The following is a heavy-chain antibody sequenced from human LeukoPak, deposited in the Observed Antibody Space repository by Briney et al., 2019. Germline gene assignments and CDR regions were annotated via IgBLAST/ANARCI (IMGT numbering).Heavy chain of an antibody. D-gene: IGHD5-12*01. V-gene: IGHV3-74*01. CDR2: INSDGSST. J-gene: IGHJ6*03. CDR1: GFTFSTYW. Sequence: GGSLRLSCAACGFTFSTYWMHWVRQAPGKGLVWVSRINSDGSSTGYADSVKGRFTISRDNAKNSLYLQMNSLRAEDTAVYYCVRRSGYDNYYYYYMDVWGKGTTVTVSS. CDR3: VRRSGYDNYYYYYMDV.